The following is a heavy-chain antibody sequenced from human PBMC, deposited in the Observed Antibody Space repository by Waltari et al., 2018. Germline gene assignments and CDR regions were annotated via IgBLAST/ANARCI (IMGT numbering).Heavy chain of an antibody. D-gene: IGHD6-19*01. J-gene: IGHJ3*02. Sequence: EVQLVESGGGLVQPGRSLRLSCAASGFTFDDYAMHWVRQAPGKGLEWVSGISWNGGSIGYADSVKGRFTISRDNAKNSLYLQMNSLRAEDTALYYCAKDMGQWLVYDAFDIWGQGTMVTVSS. V-gene: IGHV3-9*01. CDR2: ISWNGGSI. CDR3: AKDMGQWLVYDAFDI. CDR1: GFTFDDYA.